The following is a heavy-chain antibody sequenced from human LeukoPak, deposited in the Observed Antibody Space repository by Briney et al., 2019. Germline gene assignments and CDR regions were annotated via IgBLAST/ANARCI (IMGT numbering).Heavy chain of an antibody. CDR1: GFTFSSYA. Sequence: GGSLRLSCAASGFTFSSYAMHWVRQAPGKGLEYVSAISSNGGSTYYANSVKGRFTISRDNSKNTLYLQMGSLRAEDRAVYYCARVPHCDYYYGSGSYYDYWGQGTLVTVSS. CDR2: ISSNGGST. J-gene: IGHJ4*02. V-gene: IGHV3-64*01. D-gene: IGHD3-10*01. CDR3: ARVPHCDYYYGSGSYYDY.